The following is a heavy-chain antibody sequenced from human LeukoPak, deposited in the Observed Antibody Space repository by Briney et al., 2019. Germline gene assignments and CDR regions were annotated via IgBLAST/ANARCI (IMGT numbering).Heavy chain of an antibody. CDR3: ARVRDAYNYFDY. V-gene: IGHV3-48*01. Sequence: GGSLRLSCAASGFTFSSCTMNWVRQTPGKGLEWVSYIGSGGGTIYYADSVKGRFTISRDNAKNSLYLQMNSLRAEGTAVYYCARVRDAYNYFDYWGQGTLVTVSS. CDR2: IGSGGGTI. D-gene: IGHD1-14*01. CDR1: GFTFSSCT. J-gene: IGHJ4*02.